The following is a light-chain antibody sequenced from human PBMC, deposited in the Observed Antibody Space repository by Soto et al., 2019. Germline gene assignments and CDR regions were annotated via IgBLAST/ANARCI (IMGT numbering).Light chain of an antibody. V-gene: IGKV3-20*01. CDR1: QSVSSSY. Sequence: EIVLTQSPGTLSLSPGERATLSCRASQSVSSSYLAWYQQKPGQAPRLLIYGASTRATGIPARFSGSGSGTEFTLTISRLESDDFALYYCQQYAEGTPITFGQGTRLEIK. CDR2: GAS. CDR3: QQYAEGTPIT. J-gene: IGKJ5*01.